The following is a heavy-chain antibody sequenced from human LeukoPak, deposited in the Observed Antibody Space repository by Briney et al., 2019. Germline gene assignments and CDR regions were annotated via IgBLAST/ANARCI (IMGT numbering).Heavy chain of an antibody. J-gene: IGHJ4*02. CDR2: IYYTGTT. CDR3: ARGEDFERYYLAY. Sequence: SETLSLTCSVSGGSICIYYGTWIRQIPGKGLEWIGYIYYTGTTNYNPLFESRATISVDTSKNQFSLKLTSVTAADTAVYFCARGEDFERYYLAYWGQGTLVTVSS. D-gene: IGHD3-9*01. V-gene: IGHV4-59*01. CDR1: GGSICIYY.